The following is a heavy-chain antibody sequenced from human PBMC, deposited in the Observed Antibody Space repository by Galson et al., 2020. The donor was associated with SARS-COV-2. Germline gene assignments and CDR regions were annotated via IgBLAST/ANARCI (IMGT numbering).Heavy chain of an antibody. V-gene: IGHV4-59*01. CDR1: GGSISSYY. CDR2: IYYSGST. D-gene: IGHD3-16*02. Sequence: SETLSLTCTVSGGSISSYYWSWIRQPPGKGLEWIGYIYYSGSTNYNPSLKSRVTISVDTSKNQFSLKLSSVTAADTAVYYCARDSRYNWYFDLWGRGTLVTVSS. J-gene: IGHJ2*01. CDR3: ARDSRYNWYFDL.